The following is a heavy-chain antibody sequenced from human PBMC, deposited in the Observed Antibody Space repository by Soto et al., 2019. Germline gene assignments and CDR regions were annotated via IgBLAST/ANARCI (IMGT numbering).Heavy chain of an antibody. J-gene: IGHJ4*02. Sequence: SVKVSCKASVGTFSSYAISWVRQAPGQGLEWMGGIIPIFGTANYAQKFQGRVTITADESTSTAYMELSSLRSEDTAVYYCARDSRIKYSSSSPFDYWGQGTLVTVSS. D-gene: IGHD6-6*01. CDR3: ARDSRIKYSSSSPFDY. CDR1: VGTFSSYA. V-gene: IGHV1-69*13. CDR2: IIPIFGTA.